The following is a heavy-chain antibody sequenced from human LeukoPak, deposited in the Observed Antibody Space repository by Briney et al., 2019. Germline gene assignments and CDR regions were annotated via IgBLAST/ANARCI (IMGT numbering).Heavy chain of an antibody. J-gene: IGHJ4*02. V-gene: IGHV4-38-2*01. CDR2: IYHSGST. CDR3: ARRGTIGTIDY. Sequence: SETLSLTCAVSGYSISSGYYWGWIRQPPGKGLEWIGSIYHSGSTYYNPSLKNRVTISVDTSKNQFSLKLSSVTAADTAVYYCARRGTIGTIDYWGQGTLVTVSS. CDR1: GYSISSGYY. D-gene: IGHD1-14*01.